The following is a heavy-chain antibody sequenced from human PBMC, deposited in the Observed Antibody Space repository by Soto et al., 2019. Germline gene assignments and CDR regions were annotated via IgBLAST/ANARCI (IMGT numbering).Heavy chain of an antibody. Sequence: QVQLQESGPGLVKPSQTLSLTCTVSGGSISSGGYYWSWFGQHPGKGLEWIGYIYYSGSTYYNPSHKSRVTISVHTAKNQFSLKLRSVTAADTAVYYCARDPHPGVPRGWGQGTLVTVSS. CDR2: IYYSGST. J-gene: IGHJ4*02. V-gene: IGHV4-31*03. CDR1: GGSISSGGYY. D-gene: IGHD3-10*01. CDR3: ARDPHPGVPRG.